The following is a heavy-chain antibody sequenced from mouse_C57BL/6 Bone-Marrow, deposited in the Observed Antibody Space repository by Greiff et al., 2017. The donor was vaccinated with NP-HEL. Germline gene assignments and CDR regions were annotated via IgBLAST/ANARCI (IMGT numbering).Heavy chain of an antibody. CDR2: IHPNSGST. Sequence: VKLQESGAELVKPGASVKLSCKASGYTFTSYWMHWVKQRPGQGLEWIGMIHPNSGSTNYNEKFKSKATLTVDKSSSTAYMQLSSLTSEDSAVYYCAREETMVTTRGDFDYWGQGTTLTVSS. CDR3: AREETMVTTRGDFDY. V-gene: IGHV1-64*01. J-gene: IGHJ2*01. D-gene: IGHD2-2*01. CDR1: GYTFTSYW.